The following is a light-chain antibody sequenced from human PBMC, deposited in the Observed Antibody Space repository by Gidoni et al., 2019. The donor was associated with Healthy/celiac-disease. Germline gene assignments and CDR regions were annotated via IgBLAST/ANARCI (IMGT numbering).Light chain of an antibody. V-gene: IGKV1-39*01. CDR1: QSISSY. Sequence: DIQMTQPPSSLSASVGDRVTITCRASQSISSYLNWYQQKPGKAPKLLIYAASSLQSGAPSRFSGSGAGTDFTLTISSLQPEDFATYYCQQSYRTTWTFGQGTKVEIK. CDR3: QQSYRTTWT. CDR2: AAS. J-gene: IGKJ1*01.